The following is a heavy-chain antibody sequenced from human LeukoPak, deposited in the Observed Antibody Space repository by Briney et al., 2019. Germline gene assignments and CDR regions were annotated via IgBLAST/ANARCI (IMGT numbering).Heavy chain of an antibody. J-gene: IGHJ4*02. CDR3: AKTNGGIDY. V-gene: IGHV3-30*18. CDR1: GFTFSSYG. D-gene: IGHD4-23*01. CDR2: ISYDGSNK. Sequence: PGRSLRLSCAASGFTFSSYGMHWVRQAPGKGLEWVAVISYDGSNKYYADSVKGRFTISRDNSKNTLYLQMNSLRAEDTAVYYCAKTNGGIDYWGQGTLVTVSS.